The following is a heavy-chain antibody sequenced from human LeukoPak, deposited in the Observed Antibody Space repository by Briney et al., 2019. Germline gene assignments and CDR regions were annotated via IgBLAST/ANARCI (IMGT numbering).Heavy chain of an antibody. CDR3: AKEKNSGYYYHFDY. CDR2: VSGGGGST. V-gene: IGHV3-23*01. D-gene: IGHD3-22*01. Sequence: TGGSLRLSCAASGFTFTNFGMSWVRQAPGKGLEWVSAVSGGGGSTFFADSVKGRFTISRDSSKNTVYLQMNSLRAEDTAIYYCAKEKNSGYYYHFDYWGQGILVTVSS. CDR1: GFTFTNFG. J-gene: IGHJ4*02.